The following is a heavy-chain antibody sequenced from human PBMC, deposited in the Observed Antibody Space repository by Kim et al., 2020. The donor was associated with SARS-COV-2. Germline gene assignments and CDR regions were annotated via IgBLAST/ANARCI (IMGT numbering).Heavy chain of an antibody. D-gene: IGHD3-10*01. CDR3: AKGMGGYGSGGDY. J-gene: IGHJ4*02. V-gene: IGHV3-30*18. Sequence: GGSLRLSCAASGFTFSSYGMHWVRQAPGKGLEWVAVISYDGSNKYYADSVKGRFTISRDNSKNTLYLQMNSLRAEDTAVYYCAKGMGGYGSGGDYWGQGTLVTVSS. CDR2: ISYDGSNK. CDR1: GFTFSSYG.